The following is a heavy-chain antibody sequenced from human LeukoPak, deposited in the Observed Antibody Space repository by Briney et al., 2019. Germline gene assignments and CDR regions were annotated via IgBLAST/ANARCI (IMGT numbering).Heavy chain of an antibody. D-gene: IGHD3-16*02. V-gene: IGHV3-64*04. Sequence: GGSLRLSCSASGFTFSSYAMHWVRQAPGKGLEYVSAISTNGGSTYYADSVKGRFAISRDNSKNTLYLQMNSLRAEDTAVYYCARDFTFGGVIVLQGFDPWGQGTLVTVSS. CDR3: ARDFTFGGVIVLQGFDP. CDR2: ISTNGGST. J-gene: IGHJ5*02. CDR1: GFTFSSYA.